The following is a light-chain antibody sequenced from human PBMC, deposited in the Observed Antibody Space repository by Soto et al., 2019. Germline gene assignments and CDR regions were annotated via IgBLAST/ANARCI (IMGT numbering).Light chain of an antibody. Sequence: IVMTQSPATLSLSPGERATLSCGASQSVRSKLAWYQQKPGQAPRVLIYGASTRATGIPARFTGSGSGTEFILTITCLKSEDSAVYYGQEYNTWTWTFCQGTKVDI. J-gene: IGKJ1*01. V-gene: IGKV3-15*01. CDR1: QSVRSK. CDR2: GAS. CDR3: QEYNTWTWT.